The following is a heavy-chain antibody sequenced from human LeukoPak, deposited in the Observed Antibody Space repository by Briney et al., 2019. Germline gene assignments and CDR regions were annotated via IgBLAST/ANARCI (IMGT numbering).Heavy chain of an antibody. Sequence: GGSLRLSCAASGFTFSIYWMHWVRQVPGKGLVWVSRTNPGGSNTAYADSVKGRFTTSRDNARNTLYLQMDSLRAEDTAVYYCARSNQADDYWGQGTLVTVSS. V-gene: IGHV3-74*01. J-gene: IGHJ4*02. CDR2: TNPGGSNT. D-gene: IGHD1-14*01. CDR1: GFTFSIYW. CDR3: ARSNQADDY.